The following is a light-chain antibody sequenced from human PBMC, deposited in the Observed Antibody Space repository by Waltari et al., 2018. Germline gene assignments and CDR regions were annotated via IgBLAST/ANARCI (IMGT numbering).Light chain of an antibody. CDR3: CSFTGRSTWV. CDR1: SSDVAGYNY. CDR2: DVS. Sequence: QSALTQPASVSGPPGQSSTISCTGTSSDVAGYNYVSWYQQHPGKVPKLLIFDVSHRPAGVSNRFSGSKSGNTASLTISGLQAEDESDYYCCSFTGRSTWVFGGGTKVTVL. J-gene: IGLJ3*02. V-gene: IGLV2-14*01.